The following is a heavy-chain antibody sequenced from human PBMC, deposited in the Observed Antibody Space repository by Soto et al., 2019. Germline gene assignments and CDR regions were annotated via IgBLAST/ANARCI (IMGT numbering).Heavy chain of an antibody. CDR2: ISGSGGST. D-gene: IGHD3-10*01. CDR3: AKDYYGSGSYYNAPVSTLVFDY. Sequence: GGSLRLSCAASGFTFSSYAMSWVRQAPGKGLEWVSAISGSGGSTYYADSVKGRFTISRDNSKNTLYLQMNSLRAEDTAVYYCAKDYYGSGSYYNAPVSTLVFDYWGQGTLVTAPQ. CDR1: GFTFSSYA. V-gene: IGHV3-23*01. J-gene: IGHJ4*02.